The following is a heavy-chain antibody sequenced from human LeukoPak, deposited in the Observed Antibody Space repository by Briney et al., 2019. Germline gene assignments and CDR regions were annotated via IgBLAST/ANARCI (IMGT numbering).Heavy chain of an antibody. D-gene: IGHD3-16*02. CDR3: ARDGINYDYVWGSYRYPTRFDP. J-gene: IGHJ5*02. CDR1: GGTFSSYA. V-gene: IGHV1-69*13. CDR2: IIPIFGTA. Sequence: ASVKVSCKASGGTFSSYAISWVRQAPGQGLEWMGGIIPIFGTANYAQKFQGRVTITADESTSTAYMELSSLRSEDTAVYYCARDGINYDYVWGSYRYPTRFDPWGQGTLVTVSS.